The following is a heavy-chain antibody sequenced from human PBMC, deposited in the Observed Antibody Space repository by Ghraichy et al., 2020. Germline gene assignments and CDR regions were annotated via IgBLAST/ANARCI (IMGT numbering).Heavy chain of an antibody. J-gene: IGHJ6*03. CDR2: ISGSGGST. CDR3: AKAGLYSYGPPTYYYYMDV. V-gene: IGHV3-23*01. CDR1: GFTFSSYA. D-gene: IGHD5-18*01. Sequence: GGSLRLSCAASGFTFSSYAMSWVRQAPGKGLEWVSAISGSGGSTYYADSVKGRFTISRDNSKNTLYLQMNSLRAEDTAVYYCAKAGLYSYGPPTYYYYMDVWGKGTTVTVSS.